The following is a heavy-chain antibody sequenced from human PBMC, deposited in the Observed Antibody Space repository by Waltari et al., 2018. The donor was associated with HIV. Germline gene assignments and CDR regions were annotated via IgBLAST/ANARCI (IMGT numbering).Heavy chain of an antibody. CDR3: AREFYYDSTGYNSGFDY. Sequence: QVHLVESGGGVVQPGRSLRLSCAASGFSFSTYVLHWVRLAPGKGLEWVADISYEGSHKYHADSVKGRFTIARDNSRNTLYLQMNSLRPEDTAVYFCAREFYYDSTGYNSGFDYWGQGTLVTVSS. CDR2: ISYEGSHK. CDR1: GFSFSTYV. V-gene: IGHV3-30*01. J-gene: IGHJ4*02. D-gene: IGHD3-22*01.